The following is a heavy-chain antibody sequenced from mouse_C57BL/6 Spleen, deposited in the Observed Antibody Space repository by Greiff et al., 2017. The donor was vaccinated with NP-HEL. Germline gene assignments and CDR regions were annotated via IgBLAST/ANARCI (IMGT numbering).Heavy chain of an antibody. J-gene: IGHJ4*01. D-gene: IGHD2-5*01. Sequence: EVQVVESGPGLVKPSQSLSLTCSVTGYSITSGYYWNWIRQFPGNKLEWMGYISYDGSNNYNPSLKNRISITRDTSKNQFFLKLNSVTTEDTATYYCANYSNYAMDYWGQGTSVTVSS. CDR3: ANYSNYAMDY. CDR2: ISYDGSN. V-gene: IGHV3-6*01. CDR1: GYSITSGYY.